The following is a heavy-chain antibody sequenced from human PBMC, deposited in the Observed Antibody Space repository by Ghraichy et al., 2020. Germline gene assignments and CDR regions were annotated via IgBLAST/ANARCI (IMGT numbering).Heavy chain of an antibody. CDR3: ARVWSSDYGDYNLLLYGMDV. CDR2: LNPSDGAT. V-gene: IGHV1-46*01. J-gene: IGHJ6*02. CDR1: GYTFTRYY. Sequence: ASVKVSCKAFGYTFTRYYIHWVRRAPEEGLEWMGVLNPSDGATIHAQKFQGRVTLTGDTSASTVYMELSRLTSDDTAVYYCARVWSSDYGDYNLLLYGMDVWGQGTTVTVSS. D-gene: IGHD4-17*01.